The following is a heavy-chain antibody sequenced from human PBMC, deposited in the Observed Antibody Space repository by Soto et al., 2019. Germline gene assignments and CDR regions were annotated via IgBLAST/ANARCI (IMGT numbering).Heavy chain of an antibody. CDR3: AREDSIIIPAVSDF. CDR2: ISKSDYT. CDR1: GFAFNNYG. Sequence: GGSLRLSCTVSGFAFNNYGINWVRQAPGKGLEWVSSISKSDYTYYSDSVRGRFTISRDNAKNSVPLQMNTLRVEDTAVYYCAREDSIIIPAVSDFWGQGTLVTVSS. V-gene: IGHV3-21*01. D-gene: IGHD2-2*01. J-gene: IGHJ4*02.